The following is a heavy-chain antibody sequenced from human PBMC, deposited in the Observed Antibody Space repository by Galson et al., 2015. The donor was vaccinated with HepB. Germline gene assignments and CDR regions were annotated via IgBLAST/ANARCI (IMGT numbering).Heavy chain of an antibody. CDR1: GFTFNTYA. J-gene: IGHJ5*02. CDR2: ISSSGSNT. D-gene: IGHD1/OR15-1a*01. CDR3: VRVRGAKWNKCDWFDA. Sequence: SLRLSCAASGFTFNTYAMSWVRQAPGKGLEWVSAISSSGSNTYYADSVKGRFTISRDNSKKTLYLEMSSLRAEDTAVYYCVRVRGAKWNKCDWFDAWGQGTLVTVSS. V-gene: IGHV3-23*01.